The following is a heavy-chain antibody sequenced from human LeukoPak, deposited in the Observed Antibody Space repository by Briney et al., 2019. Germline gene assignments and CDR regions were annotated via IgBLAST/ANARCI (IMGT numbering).Heavy chain of an antibody. CDR2: ILTSGST. D-gene: IGHD3-22*01. Sequence: SETLSLTCTVSGASIGGYYWSWIRQPAGKGLEWIGRILTSGSTNYNPSLKSRVTISVDKSTNHFFLRLSSVTAADTAVYYCARDYYNSIGYYGRGGYYYMDVWGKGTTATVSS. CDR3: ARDYYNSIGYYGRGGYYYMDV. V-gene: IGHV4-4*07. J-gene: IGHJ6*03. CDR1: GASIGGYY.